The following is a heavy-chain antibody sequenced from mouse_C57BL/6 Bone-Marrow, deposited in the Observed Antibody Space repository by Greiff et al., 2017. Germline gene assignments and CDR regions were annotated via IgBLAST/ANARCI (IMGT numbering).Heavy chain of an antibody. V-gene: IGHV5-4*03. CDR1: GFTFSSYA. CDR2: ISDGGSYT. D-gene: IGHD1-1*01. Sequence: DVKLVESGGGLVKPGGSLKLSCAASGFTFSSYAMSWVRQTPEKRLEWVATISDGGSYTYYPDNVKGRFTISRDNAKNNLYLQMSQLKSEDTAMYYCARGPYYYGSTPFAYWGQGTLVTVSA. J-gene: IGHJ3*01. CDR3: ARGPYYYGSTPFAY.